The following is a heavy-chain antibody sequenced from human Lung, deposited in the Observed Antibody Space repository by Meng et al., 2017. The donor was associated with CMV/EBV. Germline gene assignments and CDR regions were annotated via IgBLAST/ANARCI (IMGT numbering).Heavy chain of an antibody. J-gene: IGHJ4*02. CDR2: IRPNSGAT. Sequence: ASXXVSXKASGYTFTNNYIHWVRQAPGQGLQWMGRIRPNSGATTYAQTFQGRVTMTSDSSASTAYMELSRLTFDDAAIYFCAREGWTCMLEACFDYWGQGSXVTVSS. D-gene: IGHD2-8*01. CDR1: GYTFTNNY. V-gene: IGHV1-2*02. CDR3: AREGWTCMLEACFDY.